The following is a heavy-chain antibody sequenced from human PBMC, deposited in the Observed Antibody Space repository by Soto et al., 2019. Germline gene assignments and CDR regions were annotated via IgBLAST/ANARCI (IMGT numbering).Heavy chain of an antibody. CDR2: IKQDGSET. V-gene: IGHV3-7*01. J-gene: IGHJ4*02. CDR3: ARDTGATVAGTFDF. D-gene: IGHD6-19*01. CDR1: GFLFDNFW. Sequence: QLVQSGGGLVQPGGSLRLSCAASGFLFDNFWMTWVRQAPGKGLEWVANIKQDGSETYYVDSVKGRVTISRDNSRDSLYLQMNSLRAEDTAMYYCARDTGATVAGTFDFWGQGTLVTVSS.